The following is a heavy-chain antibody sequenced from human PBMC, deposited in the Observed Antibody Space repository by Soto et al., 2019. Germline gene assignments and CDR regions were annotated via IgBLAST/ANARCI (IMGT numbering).Heavy chain of an antibody. CDR2: ISSNGGST. Sequence: GGSLRLSCSASGFTFSSYAMHWVRQAPGKGLEYVSAISSNGGSTYYADSVKGRFTISRDNSKNTLYLQMSSLRAEDTAVYYCVKGRFYYYYGMDVWGQGTTVTVSS. J-gene: IGHJ6*02. V-gene: IGHV3-64D*08. CDR1: GFTFSSYA. CDR3: VKGRFYYYYGMDV.